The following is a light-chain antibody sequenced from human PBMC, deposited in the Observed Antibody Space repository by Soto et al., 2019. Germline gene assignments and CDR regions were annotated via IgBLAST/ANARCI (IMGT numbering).Light chain of an antibody. CDR3: GTCDSSLSAVV. Sequence: QSVLTQPPSVSAAPGQKVTISCSGSNSNIGNNDVSWYQQLPGTAPKLLIYDNYKRPSGIPDRFSGSKSGTSATLGITGLQTGDEADYYCGTCDSSLSAVVFGGGTKLTVL. V-gene: IGLV1-51*01. CDR2: DNY. CDR1: NSNIGNND. J-gene: IGLJ2*01.